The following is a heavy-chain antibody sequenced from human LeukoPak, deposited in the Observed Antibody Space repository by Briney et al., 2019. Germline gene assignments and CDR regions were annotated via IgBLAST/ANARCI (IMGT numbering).Heavy chain of an antibody. V-gene: IGHV4-59*01. CDR1: GGFISGYY. J-gene: IGHJ5*02. CDR2: LYYSGST. CDR3: ARGRESYGFNYWFDP. Sequence: SETLSLTCTVSGGFISGYYWSWIRQPPGKGLEWIGFLYYSGSTNYNPSLKGRVTMAVDTSTNQFSLKLSSVTAADTAVYYCARGRESYGFNYWFDPWGQGTLVSVSS. D-gene: IGHD5-18*01.